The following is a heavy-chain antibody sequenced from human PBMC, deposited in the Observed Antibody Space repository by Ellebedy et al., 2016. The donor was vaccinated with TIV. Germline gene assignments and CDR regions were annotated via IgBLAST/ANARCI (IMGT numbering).Heavy chain of an antibody. CDR3: VRRDTMTVVVGGFDV. CDR1: GYSFTTYW. J-gene: IGHJ3*01. D-gene: IGHD3-22*01. Sequence: GESLKISXKASGYSFTTYWIGWVRQMPGKGLEWMGVFHPGDSDSRYNPSFEGQVTISADRSINTAYLQWSSLKASDTAMYYCVRRDTMTVVVGGFDVWGQGTMLTVS. V-gene: IGHV5-51*01. CDR2: FHPGDSDS.